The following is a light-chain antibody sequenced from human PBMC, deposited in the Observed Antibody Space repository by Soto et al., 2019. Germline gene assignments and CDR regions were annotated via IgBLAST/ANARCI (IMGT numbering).Light chain of an antibody. Sequence: EIVLTQSPGTLSLSPGERATLSCRASQSVDSNYFAWYQQKPGQAPRLLIYGASIRATGIPDRFSGSGSGTDFTLTISRLEPEDFAVYYCQQYRSSFTFGPGTKVVIK. CDR2: GAS. CDR1: QSVDSNY. J-gene: IGKJ3*01. V-gene: IGKV3-20*01. CDR3: QQYRSSFT.